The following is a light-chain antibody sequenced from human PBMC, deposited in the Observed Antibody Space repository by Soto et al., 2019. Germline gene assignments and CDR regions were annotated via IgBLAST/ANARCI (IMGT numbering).Light chain of an antibody. Sequence: DIQMTQSPSTLSASVGDRVTITCRASQSISSWLAWYQQKPGKAPKLLIYKASSLESGVPSRFSGSGSGTEFSLTITSLQPDDSATYYCQQYHSYYPWTFGQGTKVDIK. CDR3: QQYHSYYPWT. V-gene: IGKV1-5*03. CDR2: KAS. CDR1: QSISSW. J-gene: IGKJ1*01.